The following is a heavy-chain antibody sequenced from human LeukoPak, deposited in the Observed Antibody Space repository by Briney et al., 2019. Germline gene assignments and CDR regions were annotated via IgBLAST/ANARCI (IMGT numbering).Heavy chain of an antibody. CDR3: ARDQGSYGNYYGMDV. J-gene: IGHJ6*02. CDR1: GGTFSSYA. Sequence: SVKVSCKASGGTFSSYAISWVRQAPGQGLEWMGGIIPIFGTANYAQKFQGRVTITADESTSTAYMKLSSLRSEDAAVYYCARDQGSYGNYYGMDVWGQGTTVTVSS. CDR2: IIPIFGTA. D-gene: IGHD5-18*01. V-gene: IGHV1-69*01.